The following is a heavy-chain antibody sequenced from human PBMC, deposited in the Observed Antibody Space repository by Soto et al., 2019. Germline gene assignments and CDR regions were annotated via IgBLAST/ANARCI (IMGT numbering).Heavy chain of an antibody. CDR1: GATFSSYA. Sequence: QVQWVQSGAEVRQPASSVKVSCKTSGATFSSYAITWVRQAPGQGLEWMGGIVPTVDTSTYAQKFQSRVTITADKFTNTVYMELSSLRSDDTAVYYCVRVVAIPGYPDNWGQGTLVTVSS. CDR3: VRVVAIPGYPDN. CDR2: IVPTVDTS. V-gene: IGHV1-69*14. J-gene: IGHJ4*02. D-gene: IGHD5-12*01.